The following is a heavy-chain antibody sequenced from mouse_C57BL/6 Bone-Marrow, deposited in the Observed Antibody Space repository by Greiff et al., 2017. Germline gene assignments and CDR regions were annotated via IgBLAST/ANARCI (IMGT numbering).Heavy chain of an antibody. CDR1: GFTFSDFY. J-gene: IGHJ2*01. V-gene: IGHV7-1*01. CDR3: ARDAEDGSGPYYFDY. D-gene: IGHD3-2*02. CDR2: SSPKANDYTT. Sequence: EVQVVESGGGLVQSGRSLRLSCATSGFTFSDFYMEWVRQAPGKGLEWIAASSPKANDYTTEYSSSVKGPFIVSRDTSQSILYLQMNALRAEDTAIFYCARDAEDGSGPYYFDYWGQGTTLTVSS.